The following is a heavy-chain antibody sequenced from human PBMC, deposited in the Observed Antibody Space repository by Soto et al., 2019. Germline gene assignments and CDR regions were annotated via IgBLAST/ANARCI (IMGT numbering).Heavy chain of an antibody. CDR2: ISYDGSNK. V-gene: IGHV3-30-3*01. CDR1: VYTFSSYA. Sequence: PGGSLRLSCGASVYTFSSYAMHWVRQAPGKGLEWVAVISYDGSNKYYADSVKGRFTISRDNSKNTLYLQMNSLRAEDTAVYYCARESEDLTSNFDYWAQGTLVTVSS. CDR3: ARESEDLTSNFDY. J-gene: IGHJ4*02.